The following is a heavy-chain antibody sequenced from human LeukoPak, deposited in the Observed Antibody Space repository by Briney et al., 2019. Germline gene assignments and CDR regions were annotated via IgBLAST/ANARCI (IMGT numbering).Heavy chain of an antibody. CDR2: MNHSGST. J-gene: IGHJ4*02. CDR1: GGSISSYY. V-gene: IGHV4-34*01. Sequence: PSETLSLTCTVSGGSISSYYWSWIRQPPGKGLEWIGEMNHSGSTNYNPSLKSRVTISVDTSKNQFSLKLRSVTAADTAVYYCATGFLSFPYCSGVSCYSLGYWGQGTLVTVSS. CDR3: ATGFLSFPYCSGVSCYSLGY. D-gene: IGHD2-15*01.